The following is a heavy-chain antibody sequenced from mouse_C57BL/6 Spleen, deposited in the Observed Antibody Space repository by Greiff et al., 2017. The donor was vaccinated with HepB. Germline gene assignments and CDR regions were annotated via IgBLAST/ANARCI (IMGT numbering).Heavy chain of an antibody. J-gene: IGHJ4*01. Sequence: EVHLVESGGGLVQPGGSLKLSCAASGFTFSDYYMYWVRQTPEKRLEWVAYISNGGGSTYYPDTVKGRFTISRDNAKNTLYLQMSRLKSEDTAMYYCARLLTGTGYAMDYWCQGTSVTVSS. D-gene: IGHD4-1*01. CDR1: GFTFSDYY. CDR2: ISNGGGST. CDR3: ARLLTGTGYAMDY. V-gene: IGHV5-12*01.